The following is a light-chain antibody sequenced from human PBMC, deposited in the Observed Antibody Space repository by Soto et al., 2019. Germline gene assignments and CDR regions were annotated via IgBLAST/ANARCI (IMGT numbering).Light chain of an antibody. Sequence: QSALTQPASVSGSPGQSITISCTGTSSDVVSYNLVSWYQQHPGKAPKLMIYEGSKRPSGVSNRFSGSKSGNTTSLTISGLQAEDEADYYWCSYAGSSTYVFGTGTKVTVL. CDR3: CSYAGSSTYV. CDR1: SSDVVSYNL. J-gene: IGLJ1*01. V-gene: IGLV2-23*01. CDR2: EGS.